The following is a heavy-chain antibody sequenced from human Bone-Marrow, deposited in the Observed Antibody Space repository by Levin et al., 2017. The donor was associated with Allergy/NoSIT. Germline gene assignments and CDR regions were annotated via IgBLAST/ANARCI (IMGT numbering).Heavy chain of an antibody. Sequence: GESLKISCAASGFTFSSYSMNWVRQAPGKGLEWVSYISSSSSTIYYADSVKGRFTISRDNAKNSLYLQMNSLRAEDTAVYYCARMGYSSSWYGEYDAFDIWGQGTMVTVSS. CDR1: GFTFSSYS. CDR3: ARMGYSSSWYGEYDAFDI. J-gene: IGHJ3*02. CDR2: ISSSSSTI. D-gene: IGHD6-13*01. V-gene: IGHV3-48*01.